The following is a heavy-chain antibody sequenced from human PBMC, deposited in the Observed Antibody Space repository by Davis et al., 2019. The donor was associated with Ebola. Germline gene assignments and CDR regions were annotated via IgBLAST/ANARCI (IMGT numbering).Heavy chain of an antibody. Sequence: MPSETLSLTCTVSSGSIIDANWWSWVRQPPGKGLEWIGQVYNTGSTVYNPSLESRLTISIDQSKNQFSLKLTSLTAADTAMYYCAHPNSDYYHIDVFDTWGPGTLVTVSS. CDR3: AHPNSDYYHIDVFDT. CDR2: VYNTGST. J-gene: IGHJ3*02. CDR1: SGSIIDANW. V-gene: IGHV4-4*02. D-gene: IGHD3-22*01.